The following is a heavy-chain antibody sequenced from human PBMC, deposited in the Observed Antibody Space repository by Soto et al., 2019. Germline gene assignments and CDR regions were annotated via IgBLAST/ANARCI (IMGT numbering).Heavy chain of an antibody. J-gene: IGHJ6*02. D-gene: IGHD2-2*01. CDR1: GYSFTSYW. CDR2: IDPRDSYT. CDR3: ASLGEGYCSSNSCKDYYGMDV. Sequence: EVQLVQSGAEVKKPGESLRISCKGSGYSFTSYWISWVRQMPGKGLEWMGRIDPRDSYTNYSPSYQGHVTISADKSISTAYLQWSSLKASDTAMYYCASLGEGYCSSNSCKDYYGMDVWGQGTTVTVSS. V-gene: IGHV5-10-1*01.